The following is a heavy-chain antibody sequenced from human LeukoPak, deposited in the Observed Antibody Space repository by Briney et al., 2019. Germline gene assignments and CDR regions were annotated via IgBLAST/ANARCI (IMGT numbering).Heavy chain of an antibody. Sequence: GGSLRHSCAASGFTFSSYIMHWVRPAPGEGLEYVSAISKNGGITYYAKSVKSRFTISRDNSENTLYLQMGSLRAEDMAVYFCARAPHYYGSGLYYFDYWGQGTLVTVSS. CDR2: ISKNGGIT. J-gene: IGHJ4*02. V-gene: IGHV3-64*01. CDR3: ARAPHYYGSGLYYFDY. D-gene: IGHD3-10*01. CDR1: GFTFSSYI.